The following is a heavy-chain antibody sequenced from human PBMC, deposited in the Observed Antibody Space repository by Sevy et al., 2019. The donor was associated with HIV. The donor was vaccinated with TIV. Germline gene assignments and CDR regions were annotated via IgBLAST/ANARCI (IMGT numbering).Heavy chain of an antibody. V-gene: IGHV1-46*01. D-gene: IGHD3-10*01. J-gene: IGHJ6*02. CDR2: INPSGGST. CDR1: GYTFTSYY. Sequence: ASVKVSCKASGYTFTSYYMHWVRQAPGQGLEWMGIINPSGGSTSYAQKFQGRVTMTRDTSTSTVYMELSSLRSEDTAVYYCARPLSETITMVRGVITGNYYYGMDVWGQGTTVTVSS. CDR3: ARPLSETITMVRGVITGNYYYGMDV.